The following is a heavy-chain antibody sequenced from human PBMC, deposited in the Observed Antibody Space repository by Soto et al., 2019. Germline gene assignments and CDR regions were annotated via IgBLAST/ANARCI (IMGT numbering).Heavy chain of an antibody. J-gene: IGHJ3*02. CDR2: IYYSGST. CDR1: GGSISSGDYY. CDR3: ARLNSSGYHSDALDI. D-gene: IGHD3-22*01. Sequence: SETLSLTCTVSGGSISSGDYYWSWIRQPPGKGLEWIGYIYYSGSTYYNPSLKSRVTISVDTSKNQFSLKLSSVTAADTAVYYCARLNSSGYHSDALDIWGQGTMVTVSS. V-gene: IGHV4-30-4*01.